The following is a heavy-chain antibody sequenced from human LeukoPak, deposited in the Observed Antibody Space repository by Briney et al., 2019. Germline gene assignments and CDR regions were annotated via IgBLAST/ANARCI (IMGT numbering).Heavy chain of an antibody. J-gene: IGHJ5*01. CDR1: GYSFTTYW. Sequence: GESLKISCKGSGYSFTTYWICWVRQMPGKGLEWMVFIYPGDSNTRYSPSFQGQVTISADKSISTAYLQWSSLKASDTAMYYCARRSYCYSTSCYGYWFDSWGQGTLVTVSS. CDR3: ARRSYCYSTSCYGYWFDS. V-gene: IGHV5-51*01. D-gene: IGHD2-2*01. CDR2: IYPGDSNT.